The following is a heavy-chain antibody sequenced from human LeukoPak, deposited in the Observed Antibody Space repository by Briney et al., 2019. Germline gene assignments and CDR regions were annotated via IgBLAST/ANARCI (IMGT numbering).Heavy chain of an antibody. CDR1: GGSISSGGYY. Sequence: TLSLTCPVSGGSISSGGYYWSWIRQHPGKGLEWIGYIYYSGSTYYNPSLKSRVTISVDTSKNQFSLKLSSVTAADTAVYYCAREGGVYNWFDPWGQGTLVTVSS. V-gene: IGHV4-31*03. CDR3: AREGGVYNWFDP. J-gene: IGHJ5*02. CDR2: IYYSGST. D-gene: IGHD2-8*01.